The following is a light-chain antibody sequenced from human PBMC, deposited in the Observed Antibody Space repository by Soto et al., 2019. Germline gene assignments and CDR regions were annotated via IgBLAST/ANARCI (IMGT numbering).Light chain of an antibody. J-gene: IGLJ1*01. CDR1: ISDVGDYNY. CDR2: EVS. CDR3: SSYTSSSTYV. V-gene: IGLV2-14*01. Sequence: QSVLTQPSSVSGSPGQSITIACTGTISDVGDYNYVSWYQQHPGKAPKLMIYEVSNRPSGVSNRFSGSKSGNTASLAISGLQAEDEADYYCSSYTSSSTYVFGTGTKVTVL.